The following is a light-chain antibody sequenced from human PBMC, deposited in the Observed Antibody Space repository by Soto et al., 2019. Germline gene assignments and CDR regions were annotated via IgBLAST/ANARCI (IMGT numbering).Light chain of an antibody. CDR3: QSLGTGIQV. CDR1: SAYSTYA. J-gene: IGLJ3*02. Sequence: QLVLTQSPSASASLGASVKLTCTLSSAYSTYAIAWHQQQSEKGPRFLMKINYDGTHSKGDGFFDRFSGSSSGAERHLTISSLQSEDEADYYCQSLGTGIQVFGGGTKLTVL. CDR2: INYDGTH. V-gene: IGLV4-69*01.